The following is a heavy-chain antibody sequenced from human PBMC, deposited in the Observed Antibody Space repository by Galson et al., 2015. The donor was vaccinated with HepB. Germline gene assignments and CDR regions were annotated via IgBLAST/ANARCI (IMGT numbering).Heavy chain of an antibody. D-gene: IGHD3-9*01. CDR3: AKDRLRYFDWLPEDWFDP. V-gene: IGHV3-23*01. CDR2: ISGSGGST. CDR1: GFTFSSYA. J-gene: IGHJ5*02. Sequence: SLRLSCAASGFTFSSYAMSWVRQAPGKGLEWVSAISGSGGSTYYADSVKGRFTISRDNSKNTLYLQMNSLRAEDTAVYYCAKDRLRYFDWLPEDWFDPWGQGTLVTVSS.